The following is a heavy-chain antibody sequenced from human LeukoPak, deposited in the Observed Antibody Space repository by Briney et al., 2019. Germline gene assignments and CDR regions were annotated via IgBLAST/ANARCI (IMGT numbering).Heavy chain of an antibody. CDR3: ARPYSSGRAYYYYYMDV. Sequence: GSSVEVSFKASGGPFSSYAISWVRQAPGQGLEWMGGIIPIFGTANYAQKFQGRVTITADESTSTAYMELSSLRSGDTAVYYRARPYSSGRAYYYYYMDVWGKGTTATVSS. V-gene: IGHV1-69*01. CDR2: IIPIFGTA. D-gene: IGHD6-19*01. J-gene: IGHJ6*03. CDR1: GGPFSSYA.